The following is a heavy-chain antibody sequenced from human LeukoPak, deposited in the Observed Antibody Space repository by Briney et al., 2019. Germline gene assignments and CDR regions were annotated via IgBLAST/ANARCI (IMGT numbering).Heavy chain of an antibody. Sequence: GGSLRLSCAASGFTFSSFSMIWVRQAPGKGLEWLSYISSGSGSIYYADSVKGRFTISRDNAKNSLYLQMTSLRADDTAVYYCATSHDAAGTSWGQGTLVTVSS. J-gene: IGHJ5*02. V-gene: IGHV3-48*01. CDR1: GFTFSSFS. CDR2: ISSGSGSI. D-gene: IGHD6-25*01. CDR3: ATSHDAAGTS.